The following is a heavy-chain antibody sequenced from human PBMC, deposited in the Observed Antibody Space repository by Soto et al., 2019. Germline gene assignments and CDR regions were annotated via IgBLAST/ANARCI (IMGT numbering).Heavy chain of an antibody. Sequence: GESLKISCKASGNAFSHPRNGWVRQKPGEGAEWLPGNYPGDAETRNNPRSESQVTISADSSFNTACQHVTGLKASDTAKYYCAKQAVFYYSNSPAGSGLAVWGQGTMVTVSS. CDR3: AKQAVFYYSNSPAGSGLAV. CDR1: GNAFSHPR. CDR2: NYPGDAET. J-gene: IGHJ6*02. D-gene: IGHD3-10*01. V-gene: IGHV5-51*01.